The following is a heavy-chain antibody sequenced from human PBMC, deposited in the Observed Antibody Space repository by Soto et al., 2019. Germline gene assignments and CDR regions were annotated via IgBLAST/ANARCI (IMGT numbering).Heavy chain of an antibody. CDR3: AREANWNSRYGMDV. Sequence: SQTVSPTCAISGDSFSINSAAWNWIRQSPSRGLEWLGRTYYRSKWYNDYAVSVKSRITINPDTSKNQFSLQLNSVTPEDTAVYYCAREANWNSRYGMDVWGQGTTVTVS. CDR1: GDSFSINSAA. J-gene: IGHJ6*02. CDR2: TYYRSKWYN. V-gene: IGHV6-1*01. D-gene: IGHD1-1*01.